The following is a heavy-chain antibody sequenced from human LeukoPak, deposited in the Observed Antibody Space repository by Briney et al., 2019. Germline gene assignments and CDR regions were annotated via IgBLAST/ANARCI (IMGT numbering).Heavy chain of an antibody. J-gene: IGHJ4*02. CDR3: ARVSGSYYFDY. D-gene: IGHD1-26*01. Sequence: GGSLRLSCAASGFTLSSNYMSWVRQAPGKGLEWVSVIYSGGSTYYADSVKGRFTISRDNSKNTLYLQMNSLRAEDTAVYYCARVSGSYYFDYWGQGTLVTVSS. CDR2: IYSGGST. CDR1: GFTLSSNY. V-gene: IGHV3-53*01.